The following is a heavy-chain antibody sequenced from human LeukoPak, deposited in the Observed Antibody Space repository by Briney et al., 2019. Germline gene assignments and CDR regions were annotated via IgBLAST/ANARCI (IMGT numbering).Heavy chain of an antibody. Sequence: LSLTCTVSGDSISNYYWSWIRQPPGKGLEWVAFISYDGIDKYYADSVRGRFTISRDSSKNTLYLQMNSLRAEDTAVYFCARGRGYSADYWGQGTLVTVSS. J-gene: IGHJ4*02. CDR1: GDSISNYY. D-gene: IGHD2-15*01. V-gene: IGHV3-30*03. CDR2: ISYDGIDK. CDR3: ARGRGYSADY.